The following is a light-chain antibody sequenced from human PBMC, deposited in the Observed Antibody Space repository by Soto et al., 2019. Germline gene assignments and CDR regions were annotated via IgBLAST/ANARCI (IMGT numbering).Light chain of an antibody. CDR2: DVS. J-gene: IGLJ2*01. Sequence: QSALTQPASVSGSPGQSITISCTGTSRDVGGYIYVSWHQQHPGTAPKLMIYDVSNRPSGVSNRFSGSKSGNTASLTISGLQAEDEADYYCSSFTSSNTLVFGGGTQLTVL. CDR3: SSFTSSNTLV. V-gene: IGLV2-14*01. CDR1: SRDVGGYIY.